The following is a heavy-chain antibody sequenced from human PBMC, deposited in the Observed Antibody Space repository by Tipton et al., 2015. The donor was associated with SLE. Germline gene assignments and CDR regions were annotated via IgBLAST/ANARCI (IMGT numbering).Heavy chain of an antibody. V-gene: IGHV4-34*01. Sequence: TLSLTCTVSGGSISSYYWSWIRQPPGKGLEWIGEINHSGSTNYNPSLKSRVTISVDASKNQFSLKLSSVTAADTAVYYCARASRPISWFDPWGQGTLVTVSS. D-gene: IGHD1-1*01. CDR3: ARASRPISWFDP. CDR2: INHSGST. CDR1: GGSISSYY. J-gene: IGHJ5*02.